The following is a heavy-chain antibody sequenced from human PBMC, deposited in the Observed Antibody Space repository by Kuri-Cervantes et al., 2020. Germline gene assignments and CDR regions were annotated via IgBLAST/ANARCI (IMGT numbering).Heavy chain of an antibody. CDR1: GFSFSNYG. CDR2: IWHDGRNK. D-gene: IGHD3-10*01. Sequence: GGSLRLSCAASGFSFSNYGMHWVRQAAGKGLECVALIWHDGRNKYYADSVKGRFTISRDNSKNTLYLQMNSLRAEDTAVYYCAKEGSRYYYYGMDVWGQGTTVTVSS. V-gene: IGHV3-30*02. CDR3: AKEGSRYYYYGMDV. J-gene: IGHJ6*02.